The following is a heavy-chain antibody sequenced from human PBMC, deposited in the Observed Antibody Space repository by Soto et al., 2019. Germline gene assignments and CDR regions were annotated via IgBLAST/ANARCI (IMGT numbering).Heavy chain of an antibody. Sequence: EVPLVESGGGLVQPGRSLRLSCAASGFTFDDFAMHWVRQAPGKGLEWVSGISWNRGPLGSADSVRGRFTISRDNANNSLYLQMTSLRAEDTALYYCAKDMGKGKLGMDAFELWGQGTVVTVSS. CDR2: ISWNRGPL. V-gene: IGHV3-9*01. J-gene: IGHJ3*01. CDR3: AKDMGKGKLGMDAFEL. CDR1: GFTFDDFA. D-gene: IGHD7-27*01.